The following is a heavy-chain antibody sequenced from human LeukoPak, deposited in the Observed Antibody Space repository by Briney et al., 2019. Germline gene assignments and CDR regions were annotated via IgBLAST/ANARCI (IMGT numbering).Heavy chain of an antibody. CDR3: ARSPPFRQQLVTPTYYFDY. CDR2: IYSGGST. Sequence: GGSLRLSCAASGFTVSRNYMSWVRQAPGKGLEWVSVIYSGGSTYYADSVKGRFTISRDNSKNTLYLQMNSLRAEDTAVYYCARSPPFRQQLVTPTYYFDYWGQGTLATVSS. V-gene: IGHV3-66*01. CDR1: GFTVSRNY. D-gene: IGHD6-13*01. J-gene: IGHJ4*02.